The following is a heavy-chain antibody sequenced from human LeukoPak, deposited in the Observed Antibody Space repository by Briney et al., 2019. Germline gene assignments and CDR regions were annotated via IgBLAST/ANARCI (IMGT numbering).Heavy chain of an antibody. J-gene: IGHJ6*03. V-gene: IGHV1-2*02. CDR2: INPNSGGT. CDR3: ARWFGDSHYYYMDV. Sequence: GSSVKVSCKASGYTFTGYYMHWVRQAPGQGLEWMGWINPNSGGTNYAQKFQGRVTMTRDTSISTAYMELSRLRSDDTAVYYCARWFGDSHYYYMDVWGKGTTVTISS. CDR1: GYTFTGYY. D-gene: IGHD3-10*01.